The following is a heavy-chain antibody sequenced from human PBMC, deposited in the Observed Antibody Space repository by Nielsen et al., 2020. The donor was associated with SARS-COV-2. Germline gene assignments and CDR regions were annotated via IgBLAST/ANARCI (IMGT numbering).Heavy chain of an antibody. CDR1: GGSFSGYY. J-gene: IGHJ6*02. D-gene: IGHD3-22*01. CDR3: ARRSYYYDSSGLKGGMDV. V-gene: IGHV4-34*01. CDR2: INHSGST. Sequence: GSLRLSCAVSGGSFSGYYWSWIRQPPGKGLEWIGEINHSGSTNYNPSLKSRVTISVDTSKNQFSLKLISVTAADTAVYYCARRSYYYDSSGLKGGMDVWGQGTTVTVSS.